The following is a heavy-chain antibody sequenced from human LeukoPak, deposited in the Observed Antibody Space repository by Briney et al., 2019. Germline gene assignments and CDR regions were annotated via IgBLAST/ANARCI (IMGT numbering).Heavy chain of an antibody. CDR1: GFTLSNFW. J-gene: IGHJ4*02. CDR3: AQGGATISDY. D-gene: IGHD5-12*01. CDR2: IKQDGSEK. V-gene: IGHV3-7*01. Sequence: GGSLRLSCTVSGFTLSNFWMAWVRQAPGKGLEWVANIKQDGSEKYYADSVKGRFTISRDNAKNSLYLQMNTLRVEDTAVYYCAQGGATISDYWGQGTLVTVSS.